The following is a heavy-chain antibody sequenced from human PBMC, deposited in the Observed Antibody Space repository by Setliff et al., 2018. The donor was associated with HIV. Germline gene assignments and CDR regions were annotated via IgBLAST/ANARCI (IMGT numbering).Heavy chain of an antibody. D-gene: IGHD1-26*01. V-gene: IGHV3-23*01. CDR2: ISDSGGAT. CDR1: GYSIRSGYY. CDR3: AKREAGAKPFDY. J-gene: IGHJ4*02. Sequence: ETLSLTCAVSGYSIRSGYYWGWIRQSPGKGLEWVSAISDSGGATENADSVKGRFTISRDNSKKMLYLQMNSLRAEDTAVYYCAKREAGAKPFDYWGRGTLVTVSS.